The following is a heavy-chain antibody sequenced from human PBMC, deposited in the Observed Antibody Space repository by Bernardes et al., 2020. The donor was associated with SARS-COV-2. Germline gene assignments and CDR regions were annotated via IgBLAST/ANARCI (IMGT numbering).Heavy chain of an antibody. CDR3: ARDGDGYFDY. V-gene: IGHV3-7*01. Sequence: GGSLRLSCAASGFTFSTDWMTWVRQAPGKGLEWVANIKGDASDKYYVDSVKGRFTISRDNAKSSLYLQMNSLRAEDTAVYFCARDGDGYFDYWSQGILVTVSS. CDR1: GFTFSTDW. CDR2: IKGDASDK. D-gene: IGHD2-21*01. J-gene: IGHJ4*02.